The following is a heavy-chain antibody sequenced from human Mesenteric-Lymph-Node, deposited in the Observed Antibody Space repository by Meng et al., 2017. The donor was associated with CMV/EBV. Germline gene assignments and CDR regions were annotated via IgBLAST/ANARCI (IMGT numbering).Heavy chain of an antibody. CDR2: IYHSGGT. V-gene: IGHV4-4*02. CDR1: GGSISISTW. Sequence: QMQWQESAPGLVKPSGTLSLPCAGSGGSISISTWWSWVRQPPGKGLEWIGEIYHSGGTNYNPSLRGRVTISLDKSKNQFSLTLRSVTAADTAVYYCARDPYATGWAGWGQGTLVTVSS. D-gene: IGHD6-19*01. CDR3: ARDPYATGWAG. J-gene: IGHJ4*02.